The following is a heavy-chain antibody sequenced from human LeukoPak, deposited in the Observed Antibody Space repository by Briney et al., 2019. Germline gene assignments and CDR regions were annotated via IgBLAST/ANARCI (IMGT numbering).Heavy chain of an antibody. CDR2: IIPILGIA. D-gene: IGHD2-2*01. V-gene: IGHV1-69*02. CDR1: GGTFSSYT. CDR3: ASLGSSTVDY. Sequence: ASVKVSCKASGGTFSSYTISWVRQAPGQGLEWMGRIIPILGIANYAQKFQGRVTITADKSTSTAYMELSSLRSEDTAVYYCASLGSSTVDYWGQGTLVTVSS. J-gene: IGHJ4*02.